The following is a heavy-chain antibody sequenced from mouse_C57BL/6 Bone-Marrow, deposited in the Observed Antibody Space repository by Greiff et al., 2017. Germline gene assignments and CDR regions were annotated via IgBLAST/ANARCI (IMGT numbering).Heavy chain of an antibody. Sequence: QVQLKQPGAELVKPGASVKLSCKASGYTFTSYWMHWVKQRPGRGLEWIGRIDPNSGGTKYNEKFKSKATLTVDKPSSTAYRQLSSLTSEDSAVYYCARAYDGYYDFAYWGQGTLVTVSA. CDR1: GYTFTSYW. D-gene: IGHD2-3*01. CDR2: IDPNSGGT. V-gene: IGHV1-72*01. CDR3: ARAYDGYYDFAY. J-gene: IGHJ3*01.